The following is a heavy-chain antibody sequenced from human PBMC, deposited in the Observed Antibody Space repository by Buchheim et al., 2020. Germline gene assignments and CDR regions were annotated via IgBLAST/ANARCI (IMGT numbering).Heavy chain of an antibody. J-gene: IGHJ4*02. CDR1: GGTFSSYT. Sequence: QVQLVQSGAEVKKPGSSVKVSCKASGGTFSSYTISWVRQAPGQGLEWMGRIIPILGIANYAQKFQGRVTITADKSTSTAYMELSSLRSEDTAVYYCARVANFWSGYYGYYFDYWGQGTL. CDR3: ARVANFWSGYYGYYFDY. V-gene: IGHV1-69*02. D-gene: IGHD3-3*01. CDR2: IIPILGIA.